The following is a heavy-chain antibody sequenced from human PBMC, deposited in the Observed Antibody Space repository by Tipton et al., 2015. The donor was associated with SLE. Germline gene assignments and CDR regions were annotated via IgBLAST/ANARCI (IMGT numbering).Heavy chain of an antibody. CDR3: ASSYSDYGMDV. V-gene: IGHV4-59*01. CDR2: IYYSGST. J-gene: IGHJ6*02. Sequence: LSCTVSGGSISNSYWNWIRQPPGKALEWIGYIYYSGSTNYNPSLKSRVTISVDTSKNQISLKLSSVTAADTAVYYCASSYSDYGMDVWGQGTTVTVSS. D-gene: IGHD3-10*01. CDR1: GGSISNSY.